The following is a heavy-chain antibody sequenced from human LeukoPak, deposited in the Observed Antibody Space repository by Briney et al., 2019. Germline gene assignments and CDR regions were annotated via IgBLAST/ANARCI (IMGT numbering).Heavy chain of an antibody. D-gene: IGHD1-26*01. V-gene: IGHV4-59*01. CDR2: IYYSGNA. J-gene: IGHJ4*02. CDR3: ARVGSGSFDY. Sequence: SETLSLTCTISGGSISTYYWSWLRQPPGKGLEWIAYIYYSGNANYNPSLKSRVTISVDTSKSQFSLKLSSVTAADTAVYYCARVGSGSFDYWGQGTLVAVSS. CDR1: GGSISTYY.